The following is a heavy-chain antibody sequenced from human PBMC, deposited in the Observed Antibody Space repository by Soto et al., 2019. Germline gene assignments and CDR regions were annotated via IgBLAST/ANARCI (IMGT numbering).Heavy chain of an antibody. J-gene: IGHJ4*02. CDR1: RGSISSVDYY. CDR3: ARHWRERSGELSFFDY. CDR2: IYYSGST. D-gene: IGHD3-16*02. Sequence: SDPLSLKCTVSRGSISSVDYYWTSILQPPGKGLEWIGYIYYSGSTYYNPSLKSRVTISVDTSKNQFSLKLSSVTAADTAVYYCARHWRERSGELSFFDYWGQGDLVTGSS. V-gene: IGHV4-30-4*02.